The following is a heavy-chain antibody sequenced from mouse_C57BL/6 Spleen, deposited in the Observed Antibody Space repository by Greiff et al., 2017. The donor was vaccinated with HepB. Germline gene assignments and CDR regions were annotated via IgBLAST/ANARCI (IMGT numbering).Heavy chain of an antibody. CDR2: IDPETGGT. V-gene: IGHV1-15*01. D-gene: IGHD3-2*02. Sequence: VKLMESGAELVRPGASVTLSCKASGYTFTDYEMHWVKQTPVHGLEWIGAIDPETGGTAYNQKFKGKAILTADKSSSTAYMELRSLTSEDSAVYYCTRGGAQDYFDYWGQGTTLTVSS. CDR3: TRGGAQDYFDY. CDR1: GYTFTDYE. J-gene: IGHJ2*01.